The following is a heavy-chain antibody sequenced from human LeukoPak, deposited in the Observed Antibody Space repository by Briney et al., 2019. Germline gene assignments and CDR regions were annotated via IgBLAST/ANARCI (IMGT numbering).Heavy chain of an antibody. Sequence: GGSLRLSCAASGFTFSSYEMNWVRQAPGKGLEWVSYISSSGSTIYYADSVKGRFTISRDNSKNTLYLQMNSLRAEDTAVYYCARVGTLQLWSFGYFDYWGQGTLVTVSS. J-gene: IGHJ4*02. V-gene: IGHV3-48*03. CDR2: ISSSGSTI. D-gene: IGHD5-18*01. CDR3: ARVGTLQLWSFGYFDY. CDR1: GFTFSSYE.